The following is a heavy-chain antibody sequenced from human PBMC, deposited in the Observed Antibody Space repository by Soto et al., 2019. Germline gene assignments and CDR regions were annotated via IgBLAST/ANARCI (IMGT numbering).Heavy chain of an antibody. CDR3: AKEGRGWGSYRYFDY. J-gene: IGHJ4*02. V-gene: IGHV3-23*01. CDR2: ISGSGGST. D-gene: IGHD3-16*02. Sequence: EVQLLESGGGLVQPGGSLRLSCAASGFTFSSYAMSWVRQAPGKGLEWVSAISGSGGSTYYADSGKGRFTISRDTSKNTLYLQMNSLRAEDTAVYYCAKEGRGWGSYRYFDYWGQGTLVTVSS. CDR1: GFTFSSYA.